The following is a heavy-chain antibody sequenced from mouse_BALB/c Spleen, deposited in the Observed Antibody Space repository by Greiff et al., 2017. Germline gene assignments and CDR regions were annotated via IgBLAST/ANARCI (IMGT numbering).Heavy chain of an antibody. CDR2: IWSGGST. Sequence: QVQLQQSGPGLVQPSQSLSITCTVSGFSLTSYGVHWVRQSPGKGLEWLGVIWSGGSTDYNAAFISRLSISKDNSKSQVFFKMNSLQANDTAIYYCARSPYGNSYAMDYWGQGTSVTVSS. CDR3: ARSPYGNSYAMDY. J-gene: IGHJ4*01. CDR1: GFSLTSYG. D-gene: IGHD2-1*01. V-gene: IGHV2-2*02.